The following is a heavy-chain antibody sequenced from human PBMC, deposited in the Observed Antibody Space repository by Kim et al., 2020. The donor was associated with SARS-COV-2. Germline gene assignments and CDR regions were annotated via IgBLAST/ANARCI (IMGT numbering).Heavy chain of an antibody. CDR2: IYYSGNT. CDR1: GDSISGGTYY. J-gene: IGHJ6*02. D-gene: IGHD2-2*01. CDR3: ARLCRSSTCPRYGMDV. Sequence: SETLSLTCSVSGDSISGGTYYWGWIRQPPGKGLEWIANIYYSGNTYYNPSLKSRVTISVDTSENQFSLKLNSVTAADTAVYYCARLCRSSTCPRYGMDVWGQGTTVTVSS. V-gene: IGHV4-39*01.